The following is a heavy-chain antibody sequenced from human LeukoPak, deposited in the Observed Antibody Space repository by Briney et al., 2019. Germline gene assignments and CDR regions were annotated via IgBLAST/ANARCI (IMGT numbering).Heavy chain of an antibody. CDR3: ASGDPTMVRGVIKKNYYYYGMDV. CDR1: GGSFSGYY. Sequence: SETLSLTCAVYGGSFSGYYWNWIRQPPGNGLEWIGEINHSGSTNYNPSLKSRVTISIDTSKNQFSLKLSSVTAADTAVYYCASGDPTMVRGVIKKNYYYYGMDVWGQGTTVTVSS. V-gene: IGHV4-34*01. CDR2: INHSGST. J-gene: IGHJ6*02. D-gene: IGHD3-10*01.